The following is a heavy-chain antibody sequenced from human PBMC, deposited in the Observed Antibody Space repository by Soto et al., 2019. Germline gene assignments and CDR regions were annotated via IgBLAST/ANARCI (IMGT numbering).Heavy chain of an antibody. CDR2: IYYSGST. J-gene: IGHJ4*02. D-gene: IGHD1-26*01. CDR3: ARLMLDSGGSYYFDY. Sequence: QLQLQESGPGLVKPSETLSLTCTVSGGSISSSSYYWGWIRQPPGKGLEWIGSIYYSGSTYYNPSLKSRVTISVDTSKNQFSLKLSSVTAADTAVYYCARLMLDSGGSYYFDYWGQGTLVTVSS. V-gene: IGHV4-39*01. CDR1: GGSISSSSYY.